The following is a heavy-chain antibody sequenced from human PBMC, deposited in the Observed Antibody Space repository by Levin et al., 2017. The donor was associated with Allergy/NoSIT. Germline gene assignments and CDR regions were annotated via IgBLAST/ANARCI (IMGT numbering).Heavy chain of an antibody. V-gene: IGHV3-30-3*01. D-gene: IGHD3-3*01. CDR2: ISYDGSNK. J-gene: IGHJ6*01. CDR1: GFTFSSYA. Sequence: GESLKISCAASGFTFSSYAMHWVRQAPGKGLEWVAVISYDGSNKYYADSVKGRFTISRDNSKNTLYLQMNSLRAEDTAVYYCARDVFSLPDFWNRLNGMDVWGQGTTVTVSS. CDR3: ARDVFSLPDFWNRLNGMDV.